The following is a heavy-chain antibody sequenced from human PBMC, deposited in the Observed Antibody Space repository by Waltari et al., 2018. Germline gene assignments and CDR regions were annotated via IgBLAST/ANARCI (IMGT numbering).Heavy chain of an antibody. V-gene: IGHV1-3*01. Sequence: QVQLVQSGAEVKKPGASVKVSCKASGYTFTSYAMHWVRQAPGQRLEWMGWINAGNGNTKYSQKFQVRVTITRDTAASTAYMELSSLRSEDTAVYYCARAGFGDYYYGMDVWGQGTTVTVSS. CDR3: ARAGFGDYYYGMDV. CDR2: INAGNGNT. CDR1: GYTFTSYA. D-gene: IGHD3-10*01. J-gene: IGHJ6*02.